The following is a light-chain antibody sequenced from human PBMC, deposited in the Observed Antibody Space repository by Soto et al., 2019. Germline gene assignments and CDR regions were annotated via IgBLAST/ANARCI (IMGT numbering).Light chain of an antibody. J-gene: IGKJ4*01. CDR3: QQYGNAPLA. CDR1: QGISSN. V-gene: IGKV3-20*01. Sequence: EIVMTQSPATLSVSPGERVTLSCRASQGISSNLAWYQHIPGQAPRLLIYGASSRATDIPDRFSGSGSGTDFTLTISRLEPEDFGVYYCQQYGNAPLAFGGGTRV. CDR2: GAS.